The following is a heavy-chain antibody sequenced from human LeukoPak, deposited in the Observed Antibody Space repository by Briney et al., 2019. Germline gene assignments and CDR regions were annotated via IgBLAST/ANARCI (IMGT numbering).Heavy chain of an antibody. CDR1: GFTFSDYY. D-gene: IGHD2-2*01. CDR2: ISSSGSTI. V-gene: IGHV3-11*01. CDR3: AKGGCRSTSCYNDY. J-gene: IGHJ4*02. Sequence: GGSLRLSCAASGFTFSDYYMSWIRQAPGKGLEWVSYISSSGSTIYYADSVKGRFTISRDNAKNSLYLQMNSLRAEDTALYYCAKGGCRSTSCYNDYWGQGALVTVSS.